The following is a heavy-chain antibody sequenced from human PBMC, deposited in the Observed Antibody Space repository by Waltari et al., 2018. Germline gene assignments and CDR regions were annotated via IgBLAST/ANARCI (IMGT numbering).Heavy chain of an antibody. V-gene: IGHV1-3*01. Sequence: QVQLVQSGAEVKKPGASVKVSCKASGYTFTSYAMHWVRQAPGQRLEWMGWINAGNGNTKYSQKFQGRVTITRDTSASTAYMELSSLRSEDTAVYYCARGGRIAAENYYYYGMDVWGQGTTVTVSS. D-gene: IGHD6-13*01. CDR1: GYTFTSYA. CDR3: ARGGRIAAENYYYYGMDV. J-gene: IGHJ6*02. CDR2: INAGNGNT.